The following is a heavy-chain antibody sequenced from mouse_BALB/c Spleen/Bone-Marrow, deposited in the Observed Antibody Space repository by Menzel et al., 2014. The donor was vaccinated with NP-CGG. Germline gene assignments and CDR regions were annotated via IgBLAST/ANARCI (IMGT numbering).Heavy chain of an antibody. CDR2: IWSGGST. Sequence: QVHVKQSGPGLVQPSQSLSITCTVSGFSLTSYGVHWVRQSPGKGLEWLGVIWSGGSTDYNAAFISRLSISKDNSKSQVFFKMNSLQANDTAIYYCARTYYGYDYAMDYWGQGTSVTVSS. V-gene: IGHV2-2*02. CDR1: GFSLTSYG. CDR3: ARTYYGYDYAMDY. D-gene: IGHD2-9*01. J-gene: IGHJ4*01.